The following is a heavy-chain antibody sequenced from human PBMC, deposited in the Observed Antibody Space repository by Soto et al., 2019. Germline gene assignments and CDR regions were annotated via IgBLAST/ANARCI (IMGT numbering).Heavy chain of an antibody. Sequence: GGSLRLSCASSGFKFSNYAMSWVRQAPGKGLEWVSLISATGGGTYYADSVKGRFTISRDNSHNTLYLQVHSLTAEDTAVYYCAKDRRAGGNSAFYFDFWGQGAQVTVSS. J-gene: IGHJ4*02. CDR1: GFKFSNYA. D-gene: IGHD3-16*01. CDR3: AKDRRAGGNSAFYFDF. CDR2: ISATGGGT. V-gene: IGHV3-23*01.